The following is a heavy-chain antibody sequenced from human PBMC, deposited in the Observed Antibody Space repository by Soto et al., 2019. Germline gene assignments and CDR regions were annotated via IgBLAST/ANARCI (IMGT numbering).Heavy chain of an antibody. CDR3: AKLYWNPRYFDY. Sequence: QVQLQESGPGLVKPSETLSLTCIVSGGSISGYYWSWIRQPAGKELEWIGRIYSDGTTNYNPSLKGRGTMSVDTSKKQISLKLTSVTAADTAMYYCAKLYWNPRYFDYWGQGARVTISS. CDR1: GGSISGYY. J-gene: IGHJ4*02. CDR2: IYSDGTT. V-gene: IGHV4-4*07. D-gene: IGHD1-1*01.